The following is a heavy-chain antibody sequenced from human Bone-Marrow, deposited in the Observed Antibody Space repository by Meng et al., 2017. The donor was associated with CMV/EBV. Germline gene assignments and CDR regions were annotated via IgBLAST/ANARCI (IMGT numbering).Heavy chain of an antibody. CDR2: ISAYNGNT. D-gene: IGHD3-3*01. CDR1: GYIFTTSD. V-gene: IGHV1-18*01. J-gene: IGHJ4*02. Sequence: ASVKVSCKATGYIFTTSDISWVRQAPGQGLEWMGWISAYNGNTNYAQKLQGRVTMTTDTSTSTAYMELRSLRSDDTAVYYCARPSTGVFGVVITHFDYWGQGTLVTVSS. CDR3: ARPSTGVFGVVITHFDY.